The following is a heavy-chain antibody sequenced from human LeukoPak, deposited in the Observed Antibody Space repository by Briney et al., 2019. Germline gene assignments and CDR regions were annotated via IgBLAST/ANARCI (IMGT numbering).Heavy chain of an antibody. V-gene: IGHV1-69*05. CDR1: GGTFSSYA. CDR3: ARDSERVATIVGGGEFDY. D-gene: IGHD5-12*01. Sequence: ASVKVSCKASGGTFSSYAISWVRQAPGQGHEWMGMIIPIFGTANYAQKFQGRVTITTDESTSKAYMELSSLMSEDSAVYSCARDSERVATIVGGGEFDYWGQGTLVTVSS. CDR2: IIPIFGTA. J-gene: IGHJ4*02.